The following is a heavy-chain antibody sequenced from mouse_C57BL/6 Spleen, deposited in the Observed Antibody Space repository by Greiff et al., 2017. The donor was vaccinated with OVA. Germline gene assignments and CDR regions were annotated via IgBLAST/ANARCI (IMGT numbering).Heavy chain of an antibody. D-gene: IGHD2-5*01. CDR1: GFNIKDDY. CDR2: INPENGDT. J-gene: IGHJ3*01. CDR3: TTAYYSNFAY. Sequence: VHVKQSGAELVRPGASVKLSCTASGFNIKDDYMHWVKQRPEQGLEWIGWINPENGDTEYASKFQGKATITADTSSNTAYLQLSSLTSEDTAVYYCTTAYYSNFAYWGQGTLVTVSA. V-gene: IGHV14-4*01.